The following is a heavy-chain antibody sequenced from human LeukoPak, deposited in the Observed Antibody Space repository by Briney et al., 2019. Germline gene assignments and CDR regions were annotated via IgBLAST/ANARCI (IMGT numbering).Heavy chain of an antibody. V-gene: IGHV3-66*01. J-gene: IGHJ4*02. CDR2: IDSGGST. Sequence: VSVIDSGGSTYYAESVKGRFTLSRNNSKNTLYLQMNSLRAEDTAVYYCAKDYYDILTGTDYWGQGTLVTVSS. D-gene: IGHD3-9*01. CDR3: AKDYYDILTGTDY.